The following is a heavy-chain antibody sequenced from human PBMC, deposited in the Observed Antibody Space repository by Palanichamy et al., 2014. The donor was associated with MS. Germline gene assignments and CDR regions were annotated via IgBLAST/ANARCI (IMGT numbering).Heavy chain of an antibody. J-gene: IGHJ6*02. Sequence: QVQLVQSGAEVKKPGASVKVSCKASGYTFTGYYMHWVRQAPGQGLEWMGWINPNSGGTNYAQKFQGWVTMTRDTSISTAYMELSRLRSDDTAVYYCARDLGRITMVRGPYYYYGMDVWGQGTTVTVSS. CDR3: ARDLGRITMVRGPYYYYGMDV. CDR1: GYTFTGYY. D-gene: IGHD3-10*01. CDR2: INPNSGGT. V-gene: IGHV1-2*04.